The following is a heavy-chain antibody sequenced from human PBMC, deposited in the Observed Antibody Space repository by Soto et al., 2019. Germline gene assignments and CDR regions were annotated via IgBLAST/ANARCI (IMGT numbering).Heavy chain of an antibody. Sequence: QVQLQQWGAGLLKPSDTLSLTCAVYGESFSGYYWSCIRQPPGKGLEWIGEINHSGSTNYNPSLKSRVTISVDTSKNQFSLKLSSVTAADTAVYYCARSYGSSWYMTFDYWGQGTLVTVSS. J-gene: IGHJ4*02. CDR2: INHSGST. CDR1: GESFSGYY. D-gene: IGHD6-13*01. CDR3: ARSYGSSWYMTFDY. V-gene: IGHV4-34*01.